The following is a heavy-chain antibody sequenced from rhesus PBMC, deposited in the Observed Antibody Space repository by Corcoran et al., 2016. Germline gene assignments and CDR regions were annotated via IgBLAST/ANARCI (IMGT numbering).Heavy chain of an antibody. CDR1: GGSISGFN. CDR2: IGDSTGNT. J-gene: IGHJ4*01. D-gene: IGHD3-16*01. CDR3: ARNPSGAYYYFDY. Sequence: QVQLQESGPGLLKPSETLSLTCGVSGGSISGFNWNWIRQSPGKGLECIGYIGDSTGNTYYHPSLTSRVTISADPSNNQFSLKLNSVTAADTAVYYCARNPSGAYYYFDYWGQGVLVTVSS. V-gene: IGHV4-165*02.